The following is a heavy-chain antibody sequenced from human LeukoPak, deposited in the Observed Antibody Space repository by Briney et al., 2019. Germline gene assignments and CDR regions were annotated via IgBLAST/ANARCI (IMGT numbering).Heavy chain of an antibody. CDR3: AREGCRGVVVPAAIWNYTKLRYFVRGWFDR. CDR2: IIPIFGTA. J-gene: IGHJ5*02. Sequence: SVNLSCKTSGYTFTSYGISWVRQAPGQGHEWMGRIIPIFGTANYEHKFQGRVTITADESTSKDYMEMSSLRSDDTAVYCCAREGCRGVVVPAAIWNYTKLRYFVRGWFDRCRQRSLV. D-gene: IGHD2-2*01. CDR1: GYTFTSYG. V-gene: IGHV1-69*13.